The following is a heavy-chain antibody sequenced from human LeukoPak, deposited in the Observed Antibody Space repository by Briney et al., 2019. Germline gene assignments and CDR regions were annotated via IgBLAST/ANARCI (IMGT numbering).Heavy chain of an antibody. D-gene: IGHD2-2*02. CDR3: ARGPYCSSASCYSVGAFDI. J-gene: IGHJ3*02. Sequence: GGSLRLACAASGFTFTNYWMSWVSQAPGKGLELVANIKQDRSEKYYVDSVKGRFTISRDNAKNSLYLQMNSLRAEDTAVYHCARGPYCSSASCYSVGAFDIWGRGTMVTVSS. V-gene: IGHV3-7*03. CDR2: IKQDRSEK. CDR1: GFTFTNYW.